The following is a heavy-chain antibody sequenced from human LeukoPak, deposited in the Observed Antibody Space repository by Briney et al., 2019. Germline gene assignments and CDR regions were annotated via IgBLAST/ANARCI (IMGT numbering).Heavy chain of an antibody. CDR3: ARNDYGTYYFGY. J-gene: IGHJ4*02. V-gene: IGHV3-21*01. CDR2: ISSSSSYI. Sequence: GGSLRLSCAASGFTFSNYSMNWVRQAPGKGLEWVSSISSSSSYIYYADSVKGRFTISRDNAKNSLYLQMNSLRAEDTAVYYCARNDYGTYYFGYWGQGTLVTVSS. D-gene: IGHD4-17*01. CDR1: GFTFSNYS.